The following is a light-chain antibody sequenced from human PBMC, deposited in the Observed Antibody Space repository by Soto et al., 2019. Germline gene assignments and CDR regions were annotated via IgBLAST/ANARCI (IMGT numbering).Light chain of an antibody. V-gene: IGKV3-15*01. CDR1: QSVSSN. J-gene: IGKJ1*01. CDR2: GAS. CDR3: HQYNRFPRT. Sequence: EIVMTQSSATLSVSPGERATLSCRASQSVSSNLAWYQQKPGQAPRLLIYGASTRATGIPARFSGSGSGTDFTLTISSLQPDDFATYYCHQYNRFPRTFGQGTKVDIK.